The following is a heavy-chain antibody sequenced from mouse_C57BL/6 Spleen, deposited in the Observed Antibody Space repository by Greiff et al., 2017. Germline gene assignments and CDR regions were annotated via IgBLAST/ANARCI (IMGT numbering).Heavy chain of an antibody. V-gene: IGHV6-6*01. J-gene: IGHJ4*01. D-gene: IGHD1-1*01. CDR3: TRIYYYGSSPFYAMDY. CDR2: IRNKANNHAT. CDR1: GFTFSDAW. Sequence: EVKLVESGGGLVQPGGSMKLSCAASGFTFSDAWMDWVRQSPEKGLEWVAEIRNKANNHATYYAESVKGRFTISRDDSKSSVYLQMNSLRAEDTGIYYCTRIYYYGSSPFYAMDYWGQGTSVTVSS.